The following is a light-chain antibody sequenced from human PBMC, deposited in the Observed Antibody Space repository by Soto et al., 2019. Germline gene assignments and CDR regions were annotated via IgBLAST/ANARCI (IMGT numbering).Light chain of an antibody. CDR2: DAS. V-gene: IGKV1-5*01. CDR1: QSISSW. J-gene: IGKJ1*01. CDR3: QQYNSYSRT. Sequence: DVRVTQSPSTLSAYTGDRVTLTFRASQSISSWLAWYQQKPGKAPKLLIYDASSLESGVPSRFSGSGSGTEFTLTISSLQPDDFATYYCQQYNSYSRTFGQGTKVDIK.